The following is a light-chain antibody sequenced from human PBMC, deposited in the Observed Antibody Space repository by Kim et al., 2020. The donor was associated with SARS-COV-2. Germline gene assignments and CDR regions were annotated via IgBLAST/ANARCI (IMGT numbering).Light chain of an antibody. J-gene: IGKJ2*03. Sequence: ASGGNRVTITCRESQSVSTSVNWYQQQPGKAPKLLIDAVSSLQSGVPSRFSGSGAGTDFTLTISSLQPEDCAIYYCQQSHGFPYSLGQGTKLEI. CDR3: QQSHGFPYS. CDR2: AVS. CDR1: QSVSTS. V-gene: IGKV1-39*01.